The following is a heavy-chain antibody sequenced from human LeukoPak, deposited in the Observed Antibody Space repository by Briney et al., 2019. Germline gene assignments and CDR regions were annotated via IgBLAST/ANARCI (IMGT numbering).Heavy chain of an antibody. D-gene: IGHD3-10*01. Sequence: GGSLRLSCAASGFTFSSYGMHWVRQAPGKGLEWVAVISFDGSNKYYADSVKGRFTISRDSSKNTLYLQMNSLRAEDTAVYYCAKDIGSRGPLLEHWGQGTLVTVSS. J-gene: IGHJ5*02. V-gene: IGHV3-30*18. CDR1: GFTFSSYG. CDR2: ISFDGSNK. CDR3: AKDIGSRGPLLEH.